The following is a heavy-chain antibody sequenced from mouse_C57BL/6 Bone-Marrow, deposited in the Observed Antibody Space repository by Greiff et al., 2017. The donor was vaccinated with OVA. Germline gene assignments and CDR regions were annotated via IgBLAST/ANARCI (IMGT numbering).Heavy chain of an antibody. D-gene: IGHD3-2*02. J-gene: IGHJ4*01. Sequence: VQLKESGGGLVQPGGSLKLSCAASGFTFSDYYMYWVRQTPEKRLEWVAYISTGGGSTYYPDTVTGRFTISRDNAKNTLYLQMSRLKSEDTAMYYCARRTAQAFAMDYWGQGTSVTVSS. CDR2: ISTGGGST. CDR3: ARRTAQAFAMDY. CDR1: GFTFSDYY. V-gene: IGHV5-12*01.